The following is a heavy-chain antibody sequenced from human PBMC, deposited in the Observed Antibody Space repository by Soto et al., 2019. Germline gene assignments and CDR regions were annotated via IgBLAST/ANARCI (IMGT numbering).Heavy chain of an antibody. V-gene: IGHV4-31*03. CDR2: IFYSGSF. CDR3: ARRGDYDFDY. CDR1: GGSISSGTSY. J-gene: IGHJ4*02. Sequence: TLSLTCTVSGGSISSGTSYWSWIRQRPGKGLDWIGYIFYSGSFYYTPSLRVRVMILADTSKNHFTLRLSFVTAADTAVYYCARRGDYDFDYWGQGTLVTVSS. D-gene: IGHD4-17*01.